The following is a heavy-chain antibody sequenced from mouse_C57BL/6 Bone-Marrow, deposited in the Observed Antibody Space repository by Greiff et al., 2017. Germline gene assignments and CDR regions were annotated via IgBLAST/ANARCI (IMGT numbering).Heavy chain of an antibody. V-gene: IGHV1-62-2*01. D-gene: IGHD5-1*01. Sequence: QVQLQQSGAELVKPGASVKLSCKASGYTFTEYTIHWVKQRSGQGLEWIGWFYPGSGSIKYHEKFKDKATLTADKASKTAYMALSRLTSTDSAFYFCARHEDSTDSTYVYADVWGTGTTVTVSS. CDR3: ARHEDSTDSTYVYADV. CDR1: GYTFTEYT. CDR2: FYPGSGSI. J-gene: IGHJ1*03.